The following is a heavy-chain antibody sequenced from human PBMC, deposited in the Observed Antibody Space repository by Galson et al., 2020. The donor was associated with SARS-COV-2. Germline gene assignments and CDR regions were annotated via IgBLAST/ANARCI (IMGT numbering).Heavy chain of an antibody. J-gene: IGHJ4*02. D-gene: IGHD5-12*01. Sequence: SETLSLTYTVSGGSISSSSYYWGWIRQPPGKGLEWIGSIYYSGSTYYNPSLKSRVTISVDTSKNQFSLKLSSVTAADTAVYYCARFSLQTTGYDYWGQGTLVTVSS. V-gene: IGHV4-39*01. CDR1: GGSISSSSYY. CDR2: IYYSGST. CDR3: ARFSLQTTGYDY.